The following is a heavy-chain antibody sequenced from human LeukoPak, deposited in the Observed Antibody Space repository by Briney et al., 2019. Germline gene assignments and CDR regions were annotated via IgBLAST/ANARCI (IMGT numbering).Heavy chain of an antibody. J-gene: IGHJ6*02. Sequence: PGGSPRPLWVAPGFTLKNFSLSWVRPAPGEGLEWVSTPSGSGPGPNYADSVKGRFIISRDNSKKTLSLQMSSLRAEDTAAYYCAKMYCRGPWCYTGGDDKFYGMDVWGQGTTVTVSS. CDR3: AKMYCRGPWCYTGGDDKFYGMDV. CDR2: PSGSGPGP. V-gene: IGHV3-23*01. CDR1: GFTLKNFS. D-gene: IGHD2-15*01.